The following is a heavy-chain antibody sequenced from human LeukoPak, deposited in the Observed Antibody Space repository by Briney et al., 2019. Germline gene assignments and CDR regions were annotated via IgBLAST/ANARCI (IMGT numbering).Heavy chain of an antibody. CDR3: AKDRQRFAAAGTTFDC. V-gene: IGHV3-23*01. D-gene: IGHD6-13*01. CDR1: GFTFSSYA. J-gene: IGHJ4*02. CDR2: ISGSGGST. Sequence: GGSLRLSCAASGFTFSSYAMSWVRQAPGKGLEWVSAISGSGGSTYYADSVKGRFTISRDNSKNTLYLQMNSLRAEDTAVYYCAKDRQRFAAAGTTFDCWGQGTLVTVSS.